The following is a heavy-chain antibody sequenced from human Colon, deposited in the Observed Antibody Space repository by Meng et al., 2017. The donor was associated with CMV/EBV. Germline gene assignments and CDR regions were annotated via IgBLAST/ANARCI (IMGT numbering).Heavy chain of an antibody. CDR2: LNHSGIT. CDR1: GGSLSNYY. D-gene: IGHD2-2*01. V-gene: IGHV4-34*01. Sequence: SETLSLTCAVCGGSLSNYYWTWVRQPPGKGLEWIGELNHSGITNYNPSLKSRVTISVDTSKNQFSLKLSSVTAADTAVYYCARVAVGTSSADYYYYGMDVWGQGTTVTVSS. CDR3: ARVAVGTSSADYYYYGMDV. J-gene: IGHJ6*02.